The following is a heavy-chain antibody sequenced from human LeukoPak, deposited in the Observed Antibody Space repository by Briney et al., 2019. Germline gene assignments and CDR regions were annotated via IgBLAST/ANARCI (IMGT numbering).Heavy chain of an antibody. V-gene: IGHV4-34*01. CDR1: GGSFSNYY. CDR2: ITHSGST. J-gene: IGHJ4*02. D-gene: IGHD1-26*01. Sequence: SETLSLTCAVYGGSFSNYYWSWIRQSPGKGLEWIGEITHSGSTNYNPSLKSRVTISVDTSKNQFSLKLSSVTAADTAVYYCVSGSYYTRAFDYWGQGTLVTVSS. CDR3: VSGSYYTRAFDY.